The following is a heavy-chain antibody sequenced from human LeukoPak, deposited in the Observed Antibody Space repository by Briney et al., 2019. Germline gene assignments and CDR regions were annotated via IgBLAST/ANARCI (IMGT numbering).Heavy chain of an antibody. CDR3: AREDTILGYYGMDV. D-gene: IGHD3-3*01. V-gene: IGHV1-2*02. CDR1: GYTFTGYY. Sequence: ASVKVSCKASGYTFTGYYMHWVRQAPGQGLEWMGWINPNSGGTNYAQKFQGRVTMTRDTSISTAYMELSSLRSEDTAVYYCAREDTILGYYGMDVWGQGTTVTVSS. CDR2: INPNSGGT. J-gene: IGHJ6*02.